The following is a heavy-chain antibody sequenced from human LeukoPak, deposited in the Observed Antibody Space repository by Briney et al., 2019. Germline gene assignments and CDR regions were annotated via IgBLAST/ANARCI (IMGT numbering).Heavy chain of an antibody. CDR3: ARQSDSGGYFEY. CDR2: IYDSGTT. J-gene: IGHJ4*01. Sequence: SETLSLTRTVSGDSINRYLWTWIRQPAGRGLEWIRRIYDSGTTNYKPSLKSRVSMSVETPKNQFSLRLSSVTAADTAVYYCARQSDSGGYFEYWGQGIRVTVSS. D-gene: IGHD2-15*01. V-gene: IGHV4-4*07. CDR1: GDSINRYL.